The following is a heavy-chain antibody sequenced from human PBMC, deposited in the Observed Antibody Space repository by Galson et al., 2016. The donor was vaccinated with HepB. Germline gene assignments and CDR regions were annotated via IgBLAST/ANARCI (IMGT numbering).Heavy chain of an antibody. D-gene: IGHD3-3*01. CDR3: AKGYGFWTAFDY. Sequence: SLRLSCAASGFTFTGYSMNWVRQAPGKGLQWISYISSSSTTIYYADSVKGRFTISRDNAKNSLYLQMNSLRAEDTAVYYCAKGYGFWTAFDYWGQGTLVTVSS. V-gene: IGHV3-48*04. J-gene: IGHJ4*02. CDR2: ISSSSTTI. CDR1: GFTFTGYS.